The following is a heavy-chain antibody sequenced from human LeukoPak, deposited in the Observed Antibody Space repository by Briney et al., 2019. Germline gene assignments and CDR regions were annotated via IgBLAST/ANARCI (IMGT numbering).Heavy chain of an antibody. CDR2: ISGSGGST. CDR3: AKGRAAPFYYYYMDV. Sequence: GSLRLSCAASGFTFSSYAMSWVRQAPGKGLEWVSAISGSGGSTYYADSVKGRFTISRDNSKNTLYLQMNSLRAEDTAVYYCAKGRAAPFYYYYMDVWGKGTTVTVSS. D-gene: IGHD2-15*01. J-gene: IGHJ6*03. CDR1: GFTFSSYA. V-gene: IGHV3-23*01.